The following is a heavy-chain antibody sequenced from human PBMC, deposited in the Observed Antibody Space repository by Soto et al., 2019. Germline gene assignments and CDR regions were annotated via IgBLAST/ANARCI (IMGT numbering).Heavy chain of an antibody. V-gene: IGHV1-69*13. D-gene: IGHD6-13*01. J-gene: IGHJ6*02. Sequence: SVKVSCKASGGTLSSYAISWVRQAPGQGLEWMGGIIPIFGTANYAQKFQGRVTITADESTSTAYMELSSLRSEDTAVYYCARGPAAALGYYGMDVWGQGTTVTVSS. CDR1: GGTLSSYA. CDR3: ARGPAAALGYYGMDV. CDR2: IIPIFGTA.